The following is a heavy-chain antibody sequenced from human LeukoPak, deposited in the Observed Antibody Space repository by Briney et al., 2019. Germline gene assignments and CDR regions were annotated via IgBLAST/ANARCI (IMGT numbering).Heavy chain of an antibody. J-gene: IGHJ4*02. V-gene: IGHV4-39*07. Sequence: SETLSLTCTVSGGSISSSTYYWGWIRQTPGKGLEWIGEIFHSGSVNSNPSLESRLTISLDKSKNHFSLELTSVTAADTALYFCAREIFGARAFEYWGQGILVTVSS. CDR3: AREIFGARAFEY. D-gene: IGHD3-3*01. CDR1: GGSISSSTYY. CDR2: IFHSGSV.